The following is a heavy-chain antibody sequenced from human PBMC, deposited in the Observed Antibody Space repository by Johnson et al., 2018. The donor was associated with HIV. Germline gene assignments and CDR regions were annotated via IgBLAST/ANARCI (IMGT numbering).Heavy chain of an antibody. CDR1: GFTFSSYW. CDR2: IKQDGSEK. V-gene: IGHV3-7*05. J-gene: IGHJ3*02. Sequence: VQLVESGGGVVQHGRSLRLSCAASGFTFSSYWMSWVRQAPGKGLEWVANIKQDGSEKYYVDSVKGRFTISRDNAKNSLYLQMNNLRAEDTAVYYGARPTTVEKGEDAFDIWGQGTMVTVSS. CDR3: ARPTTVEKGEDAFDI. D-gene: IGHD4-23*01.